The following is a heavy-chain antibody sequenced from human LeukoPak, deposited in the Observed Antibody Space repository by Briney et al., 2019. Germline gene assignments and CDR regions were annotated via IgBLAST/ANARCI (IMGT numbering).Heavy chain of an antibody. Sequence: GGSLRLSCAASGFTFSSYAMSWVRQAPGKGLEWVSAISGSGGSTYYADSVKGRFTISRDNSKNTLYLQMNSLRAEDTAVYYCAKGGRGYCSSTSCYIFDYWGQGTLVTVSS. CDR3: AKGGRGYCSSTSCYIFDY. CDR2: ISGSGGST. CDR1: GFTFSSYA. V-gene: IGHV3-23*01. J-gene: IGHJ4*02. D-gene: IGHD2-2*02.